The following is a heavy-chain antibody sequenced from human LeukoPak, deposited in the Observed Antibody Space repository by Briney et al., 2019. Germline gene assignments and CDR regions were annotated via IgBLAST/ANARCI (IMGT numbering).Heavy chain of an antibody. V-gene: IGHV4-34*08. D-gene: IGHD2-2*01. Sequence: GSLRLSCAASGFTFSNSGMHWVRQAPGKGLEWIGEINHSGSTNYNPSLKSRVTISVDTSKNQFSLKLSSVTAADTAVYYCAGQGYCSSTSCAPLDYWGQGTLVTVSS. CDR1: GFTFSNSG. J-gene: IGHJ4*02. CDR2: INHSGST. CDR3: AGQGYCSSTSCAPLDY.